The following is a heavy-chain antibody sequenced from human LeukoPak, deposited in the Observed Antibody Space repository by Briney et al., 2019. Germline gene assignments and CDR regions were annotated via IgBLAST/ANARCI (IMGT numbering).Heavy chain of an antibody. D-gene: IGHD1-26*01. Sequence: GGSLRLSCAASGFTFSSYNMNWVRQAPGKGLEWISYITTSGGTIYYADSVKGRFTISRDNAKNSLYLQMNSLRDEDTAVYYCARRIVGAFPFDYWAREPWSPSPQ. CDR1: GFTFSSYN. CDR2: ITTSGGTI. CDR3: ARRIVGAFPFDY. V-gene: IGHV3-48*02. J-gene: IGHJ4*02.